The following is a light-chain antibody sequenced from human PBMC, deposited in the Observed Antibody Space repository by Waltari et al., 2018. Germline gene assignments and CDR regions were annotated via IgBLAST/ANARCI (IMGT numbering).Light chain of an antibody. J-gene: IGLJ1*01. CDR2: EDS. V-gene: IGLV3-10*01. CDR1: ALPKKS. Sequence: SYELTQPPSVSVSPGQTARITCSGDALPKKSASWYQQKSGQAPVLVIYEDSKRPSGIPERISGSSSGTMATLTSSGAQVEDEGDYYCYSADSTVNHDVFGTGTKVTVL. CDR3: YSADSTVNHDV.